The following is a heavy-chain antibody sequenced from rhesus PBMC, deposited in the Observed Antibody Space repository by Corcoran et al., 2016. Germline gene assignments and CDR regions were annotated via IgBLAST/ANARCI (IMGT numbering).Heavy chain of an antibody. Sequence: QVKLQQWGEGLVEPSETLSLTCAFYGDSMSGYYYWIWIRPAPGKGLEWIGTYYRKRTRTHSTHSLTTRGTISKHTSKNQFSLKLTSVTAADTAVYYCAREVANRNWNRNFDLWGPGTPITISS. CDR2: YYRKRTRT. CDR1: GDSMSGYYY. J-gene: IGHJ2*01. CDR3: AREVANRNWNRNFDL. V-gene: IGHV4-73*01. D-gene: IGHD1-20*01.